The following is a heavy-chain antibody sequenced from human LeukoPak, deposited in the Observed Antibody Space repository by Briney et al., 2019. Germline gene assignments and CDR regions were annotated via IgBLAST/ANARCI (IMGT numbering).Heavy chain of an antibody. D-gene: IGHD5-12*01. J-gene: IGHJ4*02. V-gene: IGHV5-51*01. Sequence: GESLQISCKGSGYSFTSYWIGWVRQLPGKGLEWMGIVYPGDSDTRYSPSFQGQVTISADKSISTSYLQWSSLKASDTAIYYCARHGNRGYDYRGLYWGQGTPVTVSS. CDR3: ARHGNRGYDYRGLY. CDR1: GYSFTSYW. CDR2: VYPGDSDT.